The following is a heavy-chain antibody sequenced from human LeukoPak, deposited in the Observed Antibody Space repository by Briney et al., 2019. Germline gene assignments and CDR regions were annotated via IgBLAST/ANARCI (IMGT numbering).Heavy chain of an antibody. CDR2: IVVGSGNT. J-gene: IGHJ4*02. D-gene: IGHD2-15*01. CDR1: GFTFTSSA. V-gene: IGHV1-58*02. Sequence: SVKVSCEASGFTFTSSAMQWVRQARGQRLEWIGWIVVGSGNTNYAQKFQERVTITRDMSTSTAYMELSSLRSEDTAVYYCAADHCSGGSCYSVLWGQGTLVTVSS. CDR3: AADHCSGGSCYSVL.